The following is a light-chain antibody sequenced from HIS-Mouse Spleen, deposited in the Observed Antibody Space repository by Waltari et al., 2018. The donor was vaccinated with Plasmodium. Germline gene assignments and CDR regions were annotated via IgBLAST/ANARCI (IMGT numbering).Light chain of an antibody. CDR1: QRVSSSY. CDR2: GAS. CDR3: QQYGSSPPIT. Sequence: EIVLTQSPGTLSLSPGERATLSCRASQRVSSSYLAWYQQKPGQAPRPLIDGASSRATGIPDRFSGSGSGTDFTLTISRLEPEDFAVYYCQQYGSSPPITFGQGTRLEIK. V-gene: IGKV3-20*01. J-gene: IGKJ5*01.